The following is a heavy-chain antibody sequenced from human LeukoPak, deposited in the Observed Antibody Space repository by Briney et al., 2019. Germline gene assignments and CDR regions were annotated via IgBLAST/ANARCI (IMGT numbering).Heavy chain of an antibody. V-gene: IGHV5-51*01. J-gene: IGHJ4*02. Sequence: GESLKISCQASGYTFAKYWIGWVRQMPGKGLEWMGIIYPGDSDTRYSPSFQGQVTISADKSISTAYLQWSSLKASDTAMYYCARRGWYGGYYFDYWGQGTLVTVSS. CDR3: ARRGWYGGYYFDY. D-gene: IGHD6-19*01. CDR2: IYPGDSDT. CDR1: GYTFAKYW.